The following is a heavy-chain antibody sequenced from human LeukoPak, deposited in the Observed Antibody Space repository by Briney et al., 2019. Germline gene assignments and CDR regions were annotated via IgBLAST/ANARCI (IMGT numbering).Heavy chain of an antibody. CDR1: GGSISSYY. D-gene: IGHD5-24*01. CDR2: IYYSGST. J-gene: IGHJ4*02. CDR3: ARSRGGYKN. V-gene: IGHV4-59*01. Sequence: KPSETLSLTCTVSGGSISSYYWSWIRQPPGKGLEWIGYIYYSGSTNYNPSLKSRVTISVDTSKNQFSLKLSSVTAADTAVYYCARSRGGYKNWGQGTLVTVSS.